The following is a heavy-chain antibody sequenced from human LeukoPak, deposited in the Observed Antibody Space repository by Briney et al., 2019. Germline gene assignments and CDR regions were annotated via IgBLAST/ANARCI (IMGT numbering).Heavy chain of an antibody. CDR3: ARDFSSSWYSWSGYYYYYYMDV. V-gene: IGHV1-18*01. CDR1: GYTFTSYG. D-gene: IGHD6-13*01. CDR2: ISAYNGNT. Sequence: ASVKVSCKASGYTFTSYGISWVRQAPGQGLEWMGWISAYNGNTNYAQKLQGRVTMTTDTSTSTAYMELRSLRSDDTAVYYCARDFSSSWYSWSGYYYYYYMDVWGKGTTVTVSS. J-gene: IGHJ6*03.